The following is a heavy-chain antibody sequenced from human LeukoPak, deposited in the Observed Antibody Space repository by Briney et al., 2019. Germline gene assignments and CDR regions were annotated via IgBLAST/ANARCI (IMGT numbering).Heavy chain of an antibody. CDR3: AIQFGVVIPYYFDY. CDR1: GFTFDDYG. J-gene: IGHJ4*02. D-gene: IGHD3-3*01. Sequence: GGSLRLSCAASGFTFDDYGMNWVRQAPGKGLEWVSGINWNGGSTGYADSVKGRFTISRDNAKNSLYLQMNSLRAEDTALHYCAIQFGVVIPYYFDYWGQGTLVTVSS. CDR2: INWNGGST. V-gene: IGHV3-20*04.